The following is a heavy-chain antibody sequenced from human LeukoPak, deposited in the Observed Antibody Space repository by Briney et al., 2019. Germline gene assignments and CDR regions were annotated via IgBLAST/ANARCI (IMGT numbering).Heavy chain of an antibody. Sequence: GSLRLSCAASGFTFDDYAMHWVRQAPGKGLEWVSLISWDGGSTYYADSVKGRFTISRDNAKNSLYLQMNSLRAEDTAVYYCARDGLLVYYDSSGFGNDYWGQGTLVTVSS. D-gene: IGHD3-22*01. CDR1: GFTFDDYA. CDR2: ISWDGGST. V-gene: IGHV3-43D*04. J-gene: IGHJ4*02. CDR3: ARDGLLVYYDSSGFGNDY.